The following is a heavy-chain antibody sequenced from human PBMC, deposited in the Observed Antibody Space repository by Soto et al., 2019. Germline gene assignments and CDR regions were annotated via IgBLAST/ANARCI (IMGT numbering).Heavy chain of an antibody. D-gene: IGHD6-19*01. J-gene: IGHJ5*02. Sequence: KSSETLSLTCSVSGGSINSSSYFWGWVRQPPGKGLEWIGSIYYSGSTYYNPSLRSRVTISVDTSKNQFSLKLSSVTAADTAVFYCARNYSSGCRNWFGPWGQGTMVTV. CDR2: IYYSGST. CDR3: ARNYSSGCRNWFGP. V-gene: IGHV4-39*01. CDR1: GGSINSSSYF.